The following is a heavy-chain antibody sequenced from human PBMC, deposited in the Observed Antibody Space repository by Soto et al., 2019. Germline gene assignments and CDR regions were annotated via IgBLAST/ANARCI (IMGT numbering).Heavy chain of an antibody. CDR2: INHSGST. CDR1: GGSFSGYY. J-gene: IGHJ4*02. CDR3: ARVHDYIWGSYFSHFDY. D-gene: IGHD3-16*01. V-gene: IGHV4-34*01. Sequence: QVQLQQWGAGLLKPSETLSLTCAVYGGSFSGYYWSWIRQPPGKGLEWIGEINHSGSTNYNPSLKSRVTISVDTSKNQFSLKLSSVTAADTAVYYCARVHDYIWGSYFSHFDYWGQGTLDTVSS.